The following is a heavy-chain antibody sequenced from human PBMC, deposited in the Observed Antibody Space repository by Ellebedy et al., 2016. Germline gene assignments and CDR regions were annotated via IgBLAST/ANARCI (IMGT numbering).Heavy chain of an antibody. D-gene: IGHD4-17*01. Sequence: GESLKISCAASGFTFSGYYMSWIRQAPGKGLEWVSYISSSGSTIYYADSVKGRFTISRDNSKNTLYLQMNSLRAEDTAVYYCAKDSEDGDYGDYWGQGTLVTVSS. CDR1: GFTFSGYY. V-gene: IGHV3-11*01. J-gene: IGHJ4*02. CDR2: ISSSGSTI. CDR3: AKDSEDGDYGDY.